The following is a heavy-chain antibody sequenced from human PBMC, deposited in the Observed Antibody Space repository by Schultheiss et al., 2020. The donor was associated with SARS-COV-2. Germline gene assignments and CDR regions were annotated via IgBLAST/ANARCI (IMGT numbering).Heavy chain of an antibody. CDR1: GGSISSSSYY. D-gene: IGHD2-15*01. Sequence: SETLSLTCTVSGGSISSSSYYWGWIRQPPGKGLEWIGSIYYSGSTNYNPSLKSRVTISVDTSKNQFSLKLSSVTAADTAVYYCARGSNAGYCSGGSCYSGEYFQHWGQGTLVTVSS. CDR3: ARGSNAGYCSGGSCYSGEYFQH. V-gene: IGHV4-39*07. CDR2: IYYSGST. J-gene: IGHJ1*01.